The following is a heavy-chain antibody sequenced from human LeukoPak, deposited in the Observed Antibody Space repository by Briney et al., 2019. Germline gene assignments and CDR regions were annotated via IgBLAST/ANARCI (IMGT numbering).Heavy chain of an antibody. D-gene: IGHD2-2*01. CDR2: ISGSDGGT. J-gene: IGHJ4*02. CDR1: GFTFSSYA. V-gene: IGHV3-23*01. CDR3: AKGALSTDCSSTSCYEGGFDY. Sequence: PGGSLRLSCAASGFTFSSYAMSWVRQAPGKGLEWVSAISGSDGGTYYADSVKGRLTISRDNSKNTLYLQMNSLRAEDTAIYYCAKGALSTDCSSTSCYEGGFDYWGQGTLVTVSS.